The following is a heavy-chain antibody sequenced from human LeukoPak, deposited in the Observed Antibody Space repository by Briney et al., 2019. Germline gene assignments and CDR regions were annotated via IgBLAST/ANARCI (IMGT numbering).Heavy chain of an antibody. CDR1: GSTFSSYG. J-gene: IGHJ4*02. D-gene: IGHD5-24*01. V-gene: IGHV3-30*18. CDR3: AKENGDGYNYYFDY. Sequence: PGRSLRLSCAASGSTFSSYGMHWVRQAPGKGLEWVAVISYDGSNKYYADSVKGRFTISRDNSKNTLYLQMNSLRAEDTAVYYCAKENGDGYNYYFDYWGQGTLVTVSS. CDR2: ISYDGSNK.